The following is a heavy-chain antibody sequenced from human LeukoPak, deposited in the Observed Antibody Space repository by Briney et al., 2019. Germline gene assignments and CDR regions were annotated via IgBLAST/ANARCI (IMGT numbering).Heavy chain of an antibody. D-gene: IGHD3-22*01. J-gene: IGHJ4*02. V-gene: IGHV1-2*02. CDR1: GYTFTGYY. CDR3: ARDLERLYYDSSGYYPDW. CDR2: INPNSGGT. Sequence: GASVKVSCKASGYTFTGYYMHWVRQAPGQGLEWMGWINPNSGGTNYAQKFQGRVTMTRDTSISTAYMELSRLRSDDTAAYYCARDLERLYYDSSGYYPDWWGQGTLVTVSS.